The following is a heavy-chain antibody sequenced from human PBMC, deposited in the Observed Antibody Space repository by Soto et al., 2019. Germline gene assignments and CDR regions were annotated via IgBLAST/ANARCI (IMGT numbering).Heavy chain of an antibody. Sequence: QLQLQESGPGLVRPSVTVSLTCTVSGGSITSDYFWGWIRQPPGKGLEWIASLYHSGSTHYIPSPRRRATMTIDTSPYQFSLRLRSVTAADTGVYYCAGRLGGYGSDRGSWGQGPRVLVSS. CDR3: AGRLGGYGSDRGS. D-gene: IGHD3-16*01. CDR2: LYHSGST. J-gene: IGHJ5*02. V-gene: IGHV4-39*01. CDR1: GGSITSDYF.